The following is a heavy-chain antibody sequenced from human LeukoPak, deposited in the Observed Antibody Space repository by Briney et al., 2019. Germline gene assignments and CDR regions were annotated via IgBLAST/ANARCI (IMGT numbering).Heavy chain of an antibody. V-gene: IGHV1-8*03. J-gene: IGHJ3*02. Sequence: ASVKVSCKASGYTFSSYDINWVRQATGQGLEWMGWRNPNADRGSIGYAQKFQGRVTFTRDTSISTAYMELTNLRSEDTAVYYCARGIRDTRGYFALDIWGQGTMVIVSS. D-gene: IGHD3-22*01. CDR3: ARGIRDTRGYFALDI. CDR2: RNPNADRGSI. CDR1: GYTFSSYD.